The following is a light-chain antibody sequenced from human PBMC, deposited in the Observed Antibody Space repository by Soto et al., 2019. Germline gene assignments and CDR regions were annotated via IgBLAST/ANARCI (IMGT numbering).Light chain of an antibody. J-gene: IGKJ4*01. Sequence: DIVMTQTPLSLTVTPGEPASISCRSSQSLLDSDDGNTYLDWYLQKQGQSPQLLIYTVSYRASGVPDRFSGSGSGTDFTLKISRVEAEDVGVYYCMQRIEFPLTFGGGTKVDIK. CDR1: QSLLDSDDGNTY. V-gene: IGKV2-40*01. CDR3: MQRIEFPLT. CDR2: TVS.